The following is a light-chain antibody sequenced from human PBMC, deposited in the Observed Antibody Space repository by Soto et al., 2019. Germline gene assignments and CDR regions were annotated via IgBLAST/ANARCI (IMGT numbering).Light chain of an antibody. Sequence: QPVRTQSASVYGSPGQSITISCTGTSSDVGGHDYVSWYQQHPGKAPTLMIYHVTNRPSGVSSRFSGSKSGNTAFLIISGLQAEDEADYYCSSYTSSSTFVFGTGTKVTAL. CDR1: SSDVGGHDY. CDR2: HVT. V-gene: IGLV2-14*01. J-gene: IGLJ1*01. CDR3: SSYTSSSTFV.